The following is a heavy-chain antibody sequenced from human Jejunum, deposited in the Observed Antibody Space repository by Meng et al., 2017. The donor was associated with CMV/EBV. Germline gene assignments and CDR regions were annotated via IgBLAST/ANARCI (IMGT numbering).Heavy chain of an antibody. CDR2: INANSGAT. V-gene: IGHV1-2*02. D-gene: IGHD6-19*01. CDR1: GFPFSDYY. CDR3: ARDGVSSVTDLDY. J-gene: IGHJ4*02. Sequence: ASGFPFSDYYLYWVRQAPGQGLEYMGWINANSGATGCAQKFQGRVSMTRDTSISTIYMELGGLRPDDTAVYYCARDGVSSVTDLDYWGQGTLVTVSS.